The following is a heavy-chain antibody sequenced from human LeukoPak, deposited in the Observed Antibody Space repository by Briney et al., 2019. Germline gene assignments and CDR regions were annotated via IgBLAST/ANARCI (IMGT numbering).Heavy chain of an antibody. CDR1: GFTFSSYE. Sequence: GGSLRLSCAASGFTFSSYEMNWVRQAPGKGLEWVSGINWNGGSTGYADSVKGRFTISRDNAKNSLYLQMNSLRAEDTALYYCAREVEVLVTMVRGAVDYWGQGTLVTVSS. CDR3: AREVEVLVTMVRGAVDY. D-gene: IGHD3-10*01. CDR2: INWNGGST. V-gene: IGHV3-20*04. J-gene: IGHJ4*02.